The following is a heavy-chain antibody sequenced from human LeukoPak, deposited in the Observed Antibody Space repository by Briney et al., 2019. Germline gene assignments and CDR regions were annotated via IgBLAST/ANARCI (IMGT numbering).Heavy chain of an antibody. Sequence: SVKVSCKASGGTFSSYAISWVRQAPGQGLEWMGGIIPIFGTANYAQKFQGRVTITADESTSTAYMELSSLRSEDTAVYYCARPSYYYNSSGSALDYWGQGTLVTVSS. CDR3: ARPSYYYNSSGSALDY. J-gene: IGHJ4*02. CDR1: GGTFSSYA. CDR2: IIPIFGTA. V-gene: IGHV1-69*01. D-gene: IGHD3-22*01.